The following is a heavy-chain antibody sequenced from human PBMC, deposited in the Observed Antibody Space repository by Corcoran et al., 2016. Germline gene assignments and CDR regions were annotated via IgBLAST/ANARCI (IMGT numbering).Heavy chain of an antibody. CDR3: ARLPGDGGPHPGAFDI. D-gene: IGHD4-17*01. CDR1: GGSISSSSYY. J-gene: IGHJ3*02. V-gene: IGHV4-39*01. Sequence: QLQLQESGPGLVKPSETLSLTCTVSGGSISSSSYYWGWIRQPPGKGLEWIGSIYYSGSTYYNPSLKSRVTISVDTSKNQFSLKLSSVTAADTAVYYCARLPGDGGPHPGAFDIWGQGTMVTVSS. CDR2: IYYSGST.